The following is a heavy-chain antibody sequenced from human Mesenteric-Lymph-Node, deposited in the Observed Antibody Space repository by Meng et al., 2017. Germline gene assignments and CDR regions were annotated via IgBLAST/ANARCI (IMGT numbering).Heavy chain of an antibody. CDR1: GFTFSRSD. D-gene: IGHD2-15*01. V-gene: IGHV3-13*01. CDR2: IGTGGDT. CDR3: ARGRLYCSGGHCYSVPFDY. Sequence: GESLKISCAASGFTFSRSDMHWVRQVIGKGLEWVSAIGTGGDTYYSDSVKGRFTISREDAKNSLYLQMNSLTAEDTAVYYCARGRLYCSGGHCYSVPFDYWGQGTLVTVSS. J-gene: IGHJ4*02.